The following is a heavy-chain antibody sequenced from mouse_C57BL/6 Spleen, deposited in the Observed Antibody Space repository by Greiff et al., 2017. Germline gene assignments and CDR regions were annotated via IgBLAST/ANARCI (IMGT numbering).Heavy chain of an antibody. CDR2: IPYDGSN. V-gene: IGHV3-6*01. CDR1: GYSFTSGYY. Sequence: EVQLVESGPGLVKPSQSLSLSCSASGYSFTSGYYWNWIRQFPGNQLEWMGFIPYDGSNNYNPSLKNRISITRDTSRNPFFLKLSPVTTEDTATYCCARDLQLTGIFAYWGQGTLVTVSA. J-gene: IGHJ3*01. CDR3: ARDLQLTGIFAY. D-gene: IGHD4-1*01.